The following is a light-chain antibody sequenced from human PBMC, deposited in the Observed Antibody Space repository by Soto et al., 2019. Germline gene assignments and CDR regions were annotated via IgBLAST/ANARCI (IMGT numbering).Light chain of an antibody. CDR3: MQSIQLPWT. J-gene: IGKJ1*01. V-gene: IGKV2D-29*01. CDR2: EVS. Sequence: EIVMTQSPATLSVSPGESATLSCRASQSVSRKLVWYLQKPGQPPQLLIYEVSNRFSGVPDRFSGSGSGTDFTLKISRVEAEDVGVYYCMQSIQLPWTFGQGTKVDI. CDR1: QSVSRK.